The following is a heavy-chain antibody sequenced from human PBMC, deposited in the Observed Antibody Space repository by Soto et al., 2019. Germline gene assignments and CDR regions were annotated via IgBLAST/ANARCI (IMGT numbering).Heavy chain of an antibody. CDR2: INAGNGNT. J-gene: IGHJ6*03. CDR1: GYTFTSYA. V-gene: IGHV1-3*01. Sequence: GASVKVSCKASGYTFTSYAMHWVRQAPGQRLEWMGWINAGNGNTKYSQKFQGRVTITRDTSASTAYMELSSLRSEDTAVYYCARGGDIVGTTPHLSESYYYYMDVWGKGTTVTVSS. CDR3: ARGGDIVGTTPHLSESYYYYMDV. D-gene: IGHD1-26*01.